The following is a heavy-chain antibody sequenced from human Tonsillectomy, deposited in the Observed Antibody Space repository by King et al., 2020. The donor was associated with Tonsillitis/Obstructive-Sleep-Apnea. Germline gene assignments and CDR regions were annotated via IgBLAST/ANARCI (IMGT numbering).Heavy chain of an antibody. V-gene: IGHV4-39*01. CDR1: GGSISSSIYY. CDR2: IYYSGST. D-gene: IGHD4-17*01. J-gene: IGHJ4*02. CDR3: ARPSQYYGDWY. Sequence: QLQESGPGLVKPSETLSLTCTVSGGSISSSIYYWGWIRQPPGKGLEWIGSIYYSGSTYYNPSLKSRVTMSGDTSKNQFSLKLSSVTAADAAVYYRARPSQYYGDWYWGQGTLVTVSS.